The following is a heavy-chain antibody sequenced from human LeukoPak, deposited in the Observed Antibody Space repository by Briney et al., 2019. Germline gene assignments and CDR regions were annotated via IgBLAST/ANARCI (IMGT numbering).Heavy chain of an antibody. J-gene: IGHJ4*02. CDR1: GFTFSNYW. D-gene: IGHD5-18*01. CDR3: AKAAGRGYNYGDYFDY. Sequence: GGSLRLSCAASGFTFSNYWMNWVRQAPGKGLEWVANIKEDGSEKFYVDSVKGRFIISRDNSKNTLYLQMNSLRAEDTAVYYCAKAAGRGYNYGDYFDYWGQGTLVTVSS. CDR2: IKEDGSEK. V-gene: IGHV3-7*05.